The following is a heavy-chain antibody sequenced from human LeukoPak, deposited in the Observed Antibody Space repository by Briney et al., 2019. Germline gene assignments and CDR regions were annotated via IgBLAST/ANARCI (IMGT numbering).Heavy chain of an antibody. D-gene: IGHD5-24*01. CDR2: INHSGGST. Sequence: ASVKVSCKASGYTFTSYYMHWVQQAPGQGLEWIGIINHSGGSTSYAQKFEGRVTITRDTSTSTVYMELSSLRSEDTAVYYCARDSGWLQLAFYFDYWGQGTLVTVSS. CDR1: GYTFTSYY. CDR3: ARDSGWLQLAFYFDY. V-gene: IGHV1-46*01. J-gene: IGHJ4*02.